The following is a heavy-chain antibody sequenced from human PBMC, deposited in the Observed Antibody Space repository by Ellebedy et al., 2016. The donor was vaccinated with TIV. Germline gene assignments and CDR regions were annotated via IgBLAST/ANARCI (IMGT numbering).Heavy chain of an antibody. Sequence: SETLSLXXTVSGGSIGSCEYYWGWILQSPGQGLEWLGSVFYSGNTNYNSSLKSRVSISIDTSKNHFSLKLRSLPAADTAVYFCPGGLTYKFDSSGPKGAFDIWGQGTVVTVSP. V-gene: IGHV4-39*07. CDR2: VFYSGNT. D-gene: IGHD3-22*01. CDR1: GGSIGSCEYY. CDR3: PGGLTYKFDSSGPKGAFDI. J-gene: IGHJ3*02.